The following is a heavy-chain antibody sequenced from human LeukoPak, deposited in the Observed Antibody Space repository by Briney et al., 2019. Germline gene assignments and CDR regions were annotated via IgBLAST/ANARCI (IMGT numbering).Heavy chain of an antibody. Sequence: PGGSLRLSCAASGFTFDDYGMSWVRQAPGKGLEWVSGINWNGGSTGYADSVKGRFTISRDNAKNSLYLQMNSLRAEDTALYYCAREPIFYYDSSGYDYWGQGTLVTVSS. CDR3: AREPIFYYDSSGYDY. D-gene: IGHD3-22*01. V-gene: IGHV3-20*04. CDR2: INWNGGST. J-gene: IGHJ4*02. CDR1: GFTFDDYG.